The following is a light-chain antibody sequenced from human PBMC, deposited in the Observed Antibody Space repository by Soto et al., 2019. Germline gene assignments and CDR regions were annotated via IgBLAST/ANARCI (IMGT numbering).Light chain of an antibody. J-gene: IGLJ1*01. CDR3: CSYVGATTYV. CDR2: EGI. CDR1: SSTVGGFNV. Sequence: QSALAQPASVSGSPGQSITISCTGTSSTVGGFNVVSWYQQRPGKAPKVIIYEGIKRPSGISNRFSGSNSGSTASLTISGLQAEDEDDYYCCSYVGATTYVLGTGTRSPS. V-gene: IGLV2-23*01.